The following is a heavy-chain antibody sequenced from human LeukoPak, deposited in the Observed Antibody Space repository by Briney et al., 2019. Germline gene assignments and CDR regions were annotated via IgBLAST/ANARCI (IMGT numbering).Heavy chain of an antibody. V-gene: IGHV4-59*01. J-gene: IGHJ6*02. CDR3: AREAVRGLYYGMDV. D-gene: IGHD3-10*01. CDR2: IYYSGST. CDR1: GGSISSYY. Sequence: PSETLSLTCTVSGGSISSYYWSWIRQPPGKGLEWIGYIYYSGSTNYNPSLKSRVTISVDPSKSQFSLKLSSVTAADTAVYYCAREAVRGLYYGMDVWGQGTTVTVSS.